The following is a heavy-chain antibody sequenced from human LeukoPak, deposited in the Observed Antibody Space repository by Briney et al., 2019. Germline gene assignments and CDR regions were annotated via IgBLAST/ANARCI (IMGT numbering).Heavy chain of an antibody. CDR2: ISSSGSTI. D-gene: IGHD3-10*01. CDR1: GFTFSDYY. CDR3: ARASGSWNYYYYMDV. V-gene: IGHV3-11*01. Sequence: GGSLRLSCAASGFTFSDYYMSWIRQAPGKGLEWVSYISSSGSTIYYADSVKGRFTISRDNAKNSLYLQMNSLRAEDTAVYYCARASGSWNYYYYMDVWGKGTTVTVSS. J-gene: IGHJ6*03.